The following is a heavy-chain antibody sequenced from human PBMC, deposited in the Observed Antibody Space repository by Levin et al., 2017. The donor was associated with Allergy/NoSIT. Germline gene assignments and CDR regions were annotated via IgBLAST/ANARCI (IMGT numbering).Heavy chain of an antibody. CDR3: TRHVGDY. V-gene: IGHV3-73*01. CDR2: IRSKANSYAT. CDR1: GFTFSGSA. D-gene: IGHD1-26*01. Sequence: GESLKISCAASGFTFSGSAMHWVRQASGKGLEWVGHIRSKANSYATAYAASVKGRFTISRDDSKKMAFLQMNSLKTEDTAVYYCTRHVGDYWGQGTLVTVSS. J-gene: IGHJ4*02.